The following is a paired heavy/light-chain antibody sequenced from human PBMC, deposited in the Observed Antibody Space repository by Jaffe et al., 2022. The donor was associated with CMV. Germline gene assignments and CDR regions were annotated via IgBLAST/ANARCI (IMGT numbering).Light chain of an antibody. V-gene: IGKV3-11*01. CDR2: DAS. CDR3: QQRSNWPRCT. Sequence: EIVLTQSPGTLSLSPGERATLSCRASQSVSSNLLWYQQKPGQAPRLLIYDASNRATGIPARFSGSGSGTDFTLTISSLEPEDFAVYYCQQRSNWPRCTFGGGTKVEIK. J-gene: IGKJ4*01. CDR1: QSVSSN.
Heavy chain of an antibody. Sequence: EVQLLDSGGGLVQPGGSLRLSCAASGFTFSSYAMSWVRQTPGKELEWVSAISGSGFSTYYADSVKGRFTISRDNSKNTLYLQMNSLIAEDTAIYYCAKDTRSGYYLAPFDSWGQGTLVTVSS. J-gene: IGHJ4*02. CDR3: AKDTRSGYYLAPFDS. D-gene: IGHD3-3*01. CDR1: GFTFSSYA. CDR2: ISGSGFST. V-gene: IGHV3-23*01.